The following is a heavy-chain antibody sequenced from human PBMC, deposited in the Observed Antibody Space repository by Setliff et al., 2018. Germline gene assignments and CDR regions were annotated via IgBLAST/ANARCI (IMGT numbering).Heavy chain of an antibody. J-gene: IGHJ4*02. CDR3: ARGLHSGTYWGTRPLGLDY. CDR1: GGSINEANYY. V-gene: IGHV4-61*09. Sequence: SETLSLTCTVSGGSINEANYYWSWIRQPAGKGLEWIGHIYTRGSTNYNPSLRSRVSISVDTSKNHFSLRLSSVAATDTAVYYCARGLHSGTYWGTRPLGLDYWGQGSLVT. D-gene: IGHD1-26*01. CDR2: IYTRGST.